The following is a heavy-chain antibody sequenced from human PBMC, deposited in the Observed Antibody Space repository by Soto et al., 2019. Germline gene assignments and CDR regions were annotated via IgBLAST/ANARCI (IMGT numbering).Heavy chain of an antibody. J-gene: IGHJ3*02. CDR2: IYYSGST. D-gene: IGHD1-26*01. V-gene: IGHV4-59*01. CDR1: GGSISSYY. CDR3: ARVKLGARPHAFEI. Sequence: PSETLSLTCTVSGGSISSYYWSWIRQPPGKGLEWIGYIYYSGSTNYNPSLKSRVTISVDTSKTQFSLKLSSVTAADTAVYYCARVKLGARPHAFEIWGQGTMVTVSS.